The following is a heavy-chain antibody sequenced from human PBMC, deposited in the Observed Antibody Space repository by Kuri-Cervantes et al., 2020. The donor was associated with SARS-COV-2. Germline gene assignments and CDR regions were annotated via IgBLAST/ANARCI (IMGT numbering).Heavy chain of an antibody. CDR1: GGSISSSSYY. V-gene: IGHV4-39*01. Sequence: SETLSLTCTVSGGSISSSSYYWGWIRQPPGKGLEWIGSIYYSGSTYYNPSLKSRVTISVDTSKNQFSLKLTSVTAADTAVYYCARQSYYDFFTGYYIPFYKDVWGKGTTVTVSS. J-gene: IGHJ6*03. CDR3: ARQSYYDFFTGYYIPFYKDV. CDR2: IYYSGST. D-gene: IGHD3-9*01.